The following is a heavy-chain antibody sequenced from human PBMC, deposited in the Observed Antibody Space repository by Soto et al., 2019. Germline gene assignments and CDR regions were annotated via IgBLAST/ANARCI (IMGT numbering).Heavy chain of an antibody. CDR1: GFSLTTDGEG. V-gene: IGHV2-5*01. D-gene: IGHD3-16*01. J-gene: IGHJ4*02. CDR2: IYWSDSK. Sequence: QITLKESGPTLVTPTQTLTLTCPFSGFSLTTDGEGVGWVRQPPGKALEWLALIYWSDSKRYSPSLKNRLTVTKDDSKNQVLLTMTNMDPVDTATYYCIHRRRDAGPNGDYWGQGTLVTVSS. CDR3: IHRRRDAGPNGDY.